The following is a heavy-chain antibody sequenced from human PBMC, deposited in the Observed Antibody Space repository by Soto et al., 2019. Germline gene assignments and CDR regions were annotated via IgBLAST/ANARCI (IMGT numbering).Heavy chain of an antibody. CDR1: GFTFSSYA. V-gene: IGHV3-23*01. CDR3: AKGDVSDYDYGDYALGC. Sequence: GGCLRLSCAASGFTFSSYAMSWVRQAPGKGLEWVSAISGSGGSTYYADSVKGRFTISRDNSKNTLYLQMNSLRAEDTAVYYCAKGDVSDYDYGDYALGCWGQGTLVTVSS. CDR2: ISGSGGST. D-gene: IGHD4-17*01. J-gene: IGHJ4*02.